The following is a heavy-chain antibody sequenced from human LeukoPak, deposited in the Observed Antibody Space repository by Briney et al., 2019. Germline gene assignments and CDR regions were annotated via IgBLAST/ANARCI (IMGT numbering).Heavy chain of an antibody. CDR2: IYSGGST. CDR3: ARDLDYYATDQ. Sequence: QAGGPLRLSCAASGFTVSSNYMSWVRQAPGKGLEWVSVIYSGGSTYYADSVEGRFTISRDNAKNSLYLQMNSLRADDTAVYYCARDLDYYATDQWGQGTLVTVSS. D-gene: IGHD3/OR15-3a*01. V-gene: IGHV3-53*01. J-gene: IGHJ5*02. CDR1: GFTVSSNY.